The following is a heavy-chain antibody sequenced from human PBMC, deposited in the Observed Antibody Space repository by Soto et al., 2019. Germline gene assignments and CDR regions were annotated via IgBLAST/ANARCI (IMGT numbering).Heavy chain of an antibody. CDR1: GFTFSSYA. J-gene: IGHJ4*02. CDR3: ARAMDSQY. V-gene: IGHV3-23*01. Sequence: GGSLRLSCAASGFTFSSYAMSWVRQAPGKGLEWVSAISGSGGSTYYADSVKGRFTISRDNAKNSLYLQMNSLRDEDTAVYYCARAMDSQYWGQGTLVIVSS. D-gene: IGHD2-2*03. CDR2: ISGSGGST.